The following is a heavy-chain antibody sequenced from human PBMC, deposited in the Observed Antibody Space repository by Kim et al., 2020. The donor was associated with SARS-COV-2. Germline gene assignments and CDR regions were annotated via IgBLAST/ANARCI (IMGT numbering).Heavy chain of an antibody. D-gene: IGHD3-16*02. CDR1: GRSFSGYY. J-gene: IGHJ4*02. CDR3: ARGFNDYVWGSYRPRSRVLGY. Sequence: SETLSLTCAVYGRSFSGYYWSWIRQPPGKGLEWIGEINHSGSTNYNPSLKSRVTISVDTSKNQFSLKLSSVTAADTAVYYCARGFNDYVWGSYRPRSRVLGYWGQGTLVTVSS. V-gene: IGHV4-34*01. CDR2: INHSGST.